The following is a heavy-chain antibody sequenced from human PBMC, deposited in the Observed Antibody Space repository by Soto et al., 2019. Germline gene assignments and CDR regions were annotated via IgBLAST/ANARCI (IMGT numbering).Heavy chain of an antibody. CDR3: ASYGSGSYYNGYYFDY. V-gene: IGHV4-59*12. J-gene: IGHJ4*02. CDR2: IYYSGST. CDR1: GGSFSGYY. Sequence: PSETLSLTCAVYGGSFSGYYWSWIRQPPGKGLEWIGYIYYSGSTNYNPSLKSRVTISVDTSKNQFSLELRSVTAADTAVYYCASYGSGSYYNGYYFDYWGQGTLVTVSS. D-gene: IGHD3-10*01.